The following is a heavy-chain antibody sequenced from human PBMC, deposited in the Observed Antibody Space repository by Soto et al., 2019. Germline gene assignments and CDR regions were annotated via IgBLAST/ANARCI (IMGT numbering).Heavy chain of an antibody. J-gene: IGHJ4*02. V-gene: IGHV3-23*01. Sequence: EVQLLESGGRLVQPGGSLRLSCAASRFTFRTYAMSWVRQAPGKWLEWVSAISGSGDSTYYADSVKDRFTISRDNSKNTLYLQMTTLRAEDTALYHCAKDHWGSYSGQGNLVTVSS. CDR3: AKDHWGSY. CDR2: ISGSGDST. CDR1: RFTFRTYA. D-gene: IGHD3-16*01.